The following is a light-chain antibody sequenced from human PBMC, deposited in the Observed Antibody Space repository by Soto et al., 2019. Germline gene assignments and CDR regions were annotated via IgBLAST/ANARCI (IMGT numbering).Light chain of an antibody. CDR2: NAS. CDR3: QQYDNYPYT. V-gene: IGKV1-5*03. Sequence: DIQMTQSPSILSASVGDRVTITCRASQSVSSWLAWYQQRPGKAPKILIYNASTLESGVPSRFSGCGSGTDFTLTISSLQPDDFATYFCQQYDNYPYTFGQGTKLEIK. CDR1: QSVSSW. J-gene: IGKJ2*01.